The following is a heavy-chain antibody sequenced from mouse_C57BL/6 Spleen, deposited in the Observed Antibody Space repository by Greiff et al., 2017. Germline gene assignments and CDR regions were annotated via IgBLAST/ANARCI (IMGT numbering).Heavy chain of an antibody. V-gene: IGHV1-55*01. CDR1: GYTITSYW. CDR3: AFWGSNYVRFAY. J-gene: IGHJ3*01. Sequence: VQLQQPGAELVKPGASVKMSCKASGYTITSYWITWVKQRPGQGLEWIGEIYPGSGSTNYNEKFKSKATLTVDTSSSTAYMQLSRLTSEVSAVDYCAFWGSNYVRFAYWGQGTLVTVSA. D-gene: IGHD2-5*01. CDR2: IYPGSGST.